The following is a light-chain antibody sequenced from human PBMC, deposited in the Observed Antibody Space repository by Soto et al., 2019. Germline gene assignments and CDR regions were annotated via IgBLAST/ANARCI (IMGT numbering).Light chain of an antibody. J-gene: IGLJ2*01. V-gene: IGLV1-51*01. CDR2: DNN. CDR3: EAWDGTLSAAL. CDR1: TSNIGDKY. Sequence: QSVLTQPPSVSAAPGQDVTISCSGGTSNIGDKYVSWYQQFPGTAPKLLIYDNNKRPAGIPDRFSGSKSGTSATLGITGLQTGDEADYYCEAWDGTLSAALFGGGTKVTVL.